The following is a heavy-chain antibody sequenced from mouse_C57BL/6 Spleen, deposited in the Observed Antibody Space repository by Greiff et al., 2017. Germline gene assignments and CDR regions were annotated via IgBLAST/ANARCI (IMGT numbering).Heavy chain of an antibody. CDR2: IYPRSGNT. CDR1: GYTFTSYG. V-gene: IGHV1-81*01. D-gene: IGHD2-4*01. CDR3: ARGDYDGAWFAY. J-gene: IGHJ3*01. Sequence: QVQLQQSGAELARPGASVKLSCKASGYTFTSYGISWVKQRIGQGLEWIGEIYPRSGNTYYNEKFKGKATLTADKSSSTAYMELRSLTSEDSAVYFCARGDYDGAWFAYWGQGTLVTVSA.